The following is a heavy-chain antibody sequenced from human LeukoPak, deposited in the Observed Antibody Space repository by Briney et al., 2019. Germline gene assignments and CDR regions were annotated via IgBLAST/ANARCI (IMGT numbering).Heavy chain of an antibody. CDR3: ARGDHRLPGIAAAGTGY. V-gene: IGHV3-48*04. D-gene: IGHD6-13*01. J-gene: IGHJ4*02. Sequence: GGSLRLSCAASGFTFSSYSMNWVRQAPGKGLEWVSYISSSSSTIYYADSVKGRFTISRDNAKNSLYLQMNSLRAEDTAVYYCARGDHRLPGIAAAGTGYWGQGTLVTVSS. CDR1: GFTFSSYS. CDR2: ISSSSSTI.